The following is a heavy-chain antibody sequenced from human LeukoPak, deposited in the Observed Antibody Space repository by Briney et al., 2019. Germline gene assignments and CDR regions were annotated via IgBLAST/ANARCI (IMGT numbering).Heavy chain of an antibody. CDR1: GFTFSSYG. Sequence: GGSLRLSCAASGFTFSSYGMHWVRQAPGKGLEWVAFIRYDGSNKYYADSVKGRFTISRDNSKNTLYLQMNSLRAEDTAVYYCAKGLVGATIYFDYWGQGTLVTVSS. D-gene: IGHD1-26*01. CDR3: AKGLVGATIYFDY. CDR2: IRYDGSNK. J-gene: IGHJ4*02. V-gene: IGHV3-30*02.